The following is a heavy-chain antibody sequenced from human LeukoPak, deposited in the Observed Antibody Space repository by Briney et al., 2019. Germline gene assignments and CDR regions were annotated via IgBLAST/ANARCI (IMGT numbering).Heavy chain of an antibody. CDR2: INPNSGGT. V-gene: IGHV1-2*02. Sequence: ASVKVSCKASGYTFTGYYMHWVRQAPGQGLEWMGWINPNSGGTNYAQKFQGRVTMTRDTSISTAYMELSRLRSDDTAVYYCARVHDNGDYGWFDPWGQGTLVTVSS. J-gene: IGHJ5*02. CDR1: GYTFTGYY. D-gene: IGHD4-17*01. CDR3: ARVHDNGDYGWFDP.